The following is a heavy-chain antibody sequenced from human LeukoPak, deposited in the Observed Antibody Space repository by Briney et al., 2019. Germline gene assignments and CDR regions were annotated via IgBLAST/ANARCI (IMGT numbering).Heavy chain of an antibody. CDR1: GYSFSSYW. CDR3: ARRRSSTLIDY. V-gene: IGHV5-51*01. Sequence: GESLKISCKGSGYSFSSYWIVWVRQMPGKGLEWMGIIYPGDSDTTYSPSFQGQVTISADKSISTAYLQWNSLKASDTAMYFCARRRSSTLIDYWGQGTLVTVSS. CDR2: IYPGDSDT. D-gene: IGHD3-10*01. J-gene: IGHJ4*02.